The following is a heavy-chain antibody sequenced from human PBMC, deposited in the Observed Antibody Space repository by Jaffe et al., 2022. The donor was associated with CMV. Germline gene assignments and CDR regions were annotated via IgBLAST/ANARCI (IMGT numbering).Heavy chain of an antibody. Sequence: QVHLVQSGAEVKKPGASVKVSCKVSEYTLTAISIHWVRQAPGKGLEWMGGFDPEDGEAIYAQKFQGRIIMTEDTSTDTAYMELTGLRFEDTAVYYCASHASGSLYYGMDVWGHGTTVAVSS. J-gene: IGHJ6*02. D-gene: IGHD3-10*01. CDR3: ASHASGSLYYGMDV. V-gene: IGHV1-24*01. CDR1: EYTLTAIS. CDR2: FDPEDGEA.